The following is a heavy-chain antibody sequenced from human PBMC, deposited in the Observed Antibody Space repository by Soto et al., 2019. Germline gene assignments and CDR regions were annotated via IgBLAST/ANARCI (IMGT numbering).Heavy chain of an antibody. D-gene: IGHD5-18*01. CDR2: IIPIFGTA. Sequence: GASVKVSCKASGGTFSSYAISWVRQAPGQGLEWMGGIIPIFGTANYAQKFQGRVTITADESTSTAYMELSSLRSEDTAVYYCARAPRSSYEDPYYYYYGMDVWGQGTTVTVPS. CDR3: ARAPRSSYEDPYYYYYGMDV. CDR1: GGTFSSYA. V-gene: IGHV1-69*13. J-gene: IGHJ6*02.